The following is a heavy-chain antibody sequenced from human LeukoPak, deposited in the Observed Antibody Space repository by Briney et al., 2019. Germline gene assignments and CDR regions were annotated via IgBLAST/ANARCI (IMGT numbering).Heavy chain of an antibody. V-gene: IGHV4-4*07. CDR1: GGSISSYY. CDR2: IYYGGRI. J-gene: IGHJ4*02. Sequence: SETLSLTCTVSGGSISSYYWSWIRQPAGKGLEWIGSIYYGGRIYYNPSLKSRVTISIDTSKNQFSLKLSSVTAADTAVYYCARDPGRYGDSHFDYWGQGTLVTVSS. D-gene: IGHD4-17*01. CDR3: ARDPGRYGDSHFDY.